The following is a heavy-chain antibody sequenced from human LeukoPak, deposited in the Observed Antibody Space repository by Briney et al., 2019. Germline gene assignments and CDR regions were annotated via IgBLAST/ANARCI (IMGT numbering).Heavy chain of an antibody. CDR1: GFTFGSYA. J-gene: IGHJ4*02. D-gene: IGHD3-22*01. Sequence: PGGSRRLSCAASGFTFGSYAMSWVRQAPGKGLEWVSTITTSDGNTYYADSGKGRFTVSRDNSKNTPYLQMTSLRAEDTAVYYCAKDYGSGYYYSDYWGQGTLVTVSS. CDR3: AKDYGSGYYYSDY. CDR2: ITTSDGNT. V-gene: IGHV3-23*01.